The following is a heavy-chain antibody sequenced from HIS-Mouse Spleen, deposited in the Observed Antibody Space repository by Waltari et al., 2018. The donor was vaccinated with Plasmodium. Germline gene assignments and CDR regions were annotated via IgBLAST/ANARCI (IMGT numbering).Heavy chain of an antibody. Sequence: QLQLQESGPGLVKPSETLSLTCTVSGGSISSSRYYWDWIRQPPGKGLEWIGSIYYSGSTYYNPSLKSRVTISVDTSKNQFSLKLSSVTAADTAVYYCARDRITGTSYFDYWGQGTLVTVSS. CDR2: IYYSGST. V-gene: IGHV4-39*07. J-gene: IGHJ4*02. D-gene: IGHD1-7*01. CDR1: GGSISSSRYY. CDR3: ARDRITGTSYFDY.